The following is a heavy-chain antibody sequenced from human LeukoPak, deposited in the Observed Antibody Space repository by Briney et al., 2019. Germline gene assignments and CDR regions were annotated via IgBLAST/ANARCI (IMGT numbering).Heavy chain of an antibody. CDR3: ARHFLWFGELMAFDY. V-gene: IGHV4-59*08. J-gene: IGHJ4*02. CDR1: GGSISSYY. D-gene: IGHD3-10*01. CDR2: IYYSGST. Sequence: SETLSLTCTVSGGSISSYYWSWIRQPPGKGLEWIGYIYYSGSTHYNPSLKSRVTISVDTSKNQFSLKLSSVTAADTAVYYCARHFLWFGELMAFDYWGQGTLVTVSS.